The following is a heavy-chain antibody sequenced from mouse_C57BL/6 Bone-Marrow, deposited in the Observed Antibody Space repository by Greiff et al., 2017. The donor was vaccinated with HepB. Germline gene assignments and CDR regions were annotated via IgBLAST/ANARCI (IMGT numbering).Heavy chain of an antibody. CDR2: ISDGGSYT. J-gene: IGHJ4*01. CDR3: ARDLGRHYAMDY. CDR1: GFTFSSYA. D-gene: IGHD3-3*01. V-gene: IGHV5-4*01. Sequence: EVQLVESGGGLVKPGGSLKLSCAASGFTFSSYAMSWVRQTPEKRLEWVATISDGGSYTYYPDNVKGRFTISRDNAKNNLYLQMSHLKSEDTAMYYCARDLGRHYAMDYWGQGTSVTVSS.